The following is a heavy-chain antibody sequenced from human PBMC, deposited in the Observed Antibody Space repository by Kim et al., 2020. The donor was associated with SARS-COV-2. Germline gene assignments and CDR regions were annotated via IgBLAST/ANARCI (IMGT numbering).Heavy chain of an antibody. CDR3: AKVRSGRPDY. Sequence: STYYADSVKGRFTISRDNSKNTLYLQMNSLRAEDTAVYYCAKVRSGRPDYWGQGTLVTVSS. V-gene: IGHV3-23*01. CDR2: ST. D-gene: IGHD1-26*01. J-gene: IGHJ4*02.